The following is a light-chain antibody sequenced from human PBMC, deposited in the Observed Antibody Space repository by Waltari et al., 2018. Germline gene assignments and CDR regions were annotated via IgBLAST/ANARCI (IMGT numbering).Light chain of an antibody. CDR2: GAS. Sequence: IVLTQSPGTLSLSQGERGTLSCRASQSVSRFLAWYQQKPGQVTRLLIYGASTRATGIPDRFSGSGSGTDFSLTISRLEPEDFAVYYCQKYDRLPATFGQGTKVEIK. J-gene: IGKJ1*01. V-gene: IGKV3-20*01. CDR1: QSVSRF. CDR3: QKYDRLPAT.